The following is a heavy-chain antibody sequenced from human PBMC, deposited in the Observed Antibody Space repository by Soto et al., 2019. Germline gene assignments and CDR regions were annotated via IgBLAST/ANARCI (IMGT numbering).Heavy chain of an antibody. V-gene: IGHV3-7*03. Sequence: PGGSLRLSCVGSGLTFRDHWMNWVRQAPGKGLEWVANIKQDASEMHYVDSVKGRFTISRDNAKNSLYLQMNSLRAEDTAVYYCTRGHYSDRDWGQGTLVTVSS. CDR2: IKQDASEM. D-gene: IGHD4-17*01. J-gene: IGHJ4*02. CDR1: GLTFRDHW. CDR3: TRGHYSDRD.